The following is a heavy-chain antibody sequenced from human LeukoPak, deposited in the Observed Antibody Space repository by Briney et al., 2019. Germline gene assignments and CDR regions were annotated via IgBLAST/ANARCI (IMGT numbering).Heavy chain of an antibody. V-gene: IGHV3-30*04. D-gene: IGHD2-2*02. CDR1: GFAFSTFA. J-gene: IGHJ6*02. Sequence: GGSLRLSCAASGFAFSTFAMHWVRLAPGKELEWVAVISYDGSNKYYADSVKGRFTISRDNFKNTLYLQMNSLRPEDTAVYSCARAGMGLQYPSVNYFYGMDVWGQGTTVTVSS. CDR3: ARAGMGLQYPSVNYFYGMDV. CDR2: ISYDGSNK.